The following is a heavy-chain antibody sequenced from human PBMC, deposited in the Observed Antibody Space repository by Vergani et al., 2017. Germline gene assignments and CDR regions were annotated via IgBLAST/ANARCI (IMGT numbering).Heavy chain of an antibody. CDR1: GFTFSSYA. CDR2: ISGSGGNT. CDR3: AKGVDCSSTSCYEGRGYYYGMGV. D-gene: IGHD2-2*01. V-gene: IGHV3-23*01. J-gene: IGHJ6*02. Sequence: EVQLLESGGGLVQPGGSLRLSCAASGFTFSSYAMSWVRQVPGKGLEWVSGISGSGGNTYYANSVKGRFTISRDNSKNTLYLQMNSLRADDTAVYYCAKGVDCSSTSCYEGRGYYYGMGVWGQGTTVTFSS.